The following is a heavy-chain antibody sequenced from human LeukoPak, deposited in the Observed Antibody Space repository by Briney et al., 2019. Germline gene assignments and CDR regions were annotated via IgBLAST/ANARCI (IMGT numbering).Heavy chain of an antibody. CDR3: AQLSGYTYSGYGPTYYYSYYMDV. D-gene: IGHD5-12*01. V-gene: IGHV4-39*01. Sequence: SETLSLTCTISGGSIRSSSYSWGWIRQPPGKGLEWIGSIYYSGSTYYNPSLKSRVTISVDTSKNQFSLKLRSVTAGGSAVYYCAQLSGYTYSGYGPTYYYSYYMDVWGKGTTVTVSS. CDR1: GGSIRSSSYS. J-gene: IGHJ6*03. CDR2: IYYSGST.